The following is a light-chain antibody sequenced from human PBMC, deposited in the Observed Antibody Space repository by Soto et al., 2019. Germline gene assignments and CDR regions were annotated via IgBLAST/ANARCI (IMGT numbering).Light chain of an antibody. CDR3: LTWGTGIWV. CDR1: SGHSSYA. Sequence: QPVLTQSPSASASLGASVKLTCTQSSGHSSYAIAWHQQQPEKGPRYLMKLNSDGSHSKGDGIPDRFSGSSSGAERYLTISSLQSEDEANYYCLTWGTGIWVFGGGTKLTVL. J-gene: IGLJ3*02. CDR2: LNSDGSH. V-gene: IGLV4-69*01.